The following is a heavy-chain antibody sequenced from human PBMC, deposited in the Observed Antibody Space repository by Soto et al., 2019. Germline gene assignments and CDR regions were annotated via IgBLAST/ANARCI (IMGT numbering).Heavy chain of an antibody. J-gene: IGHJ2*01. Sequence: QVQLVQSGAEVKKPGSSVKVSCKASGGTFSSYAISWVRQAPGQGLAWMGGILPIFGTANYAQKFQGRVTSAADESTSTACMELSSLSSEDTAVYYCARASSTSCTDDWYFDLWCRGTLVTVSS. CDR2: ILPIFGTA. D-gene: IGHD2-15*01. CDR3: ARASSTSCTDDWYFDL. V-gene: IGHV1-69*12. CDR1: GGTFSSYA.